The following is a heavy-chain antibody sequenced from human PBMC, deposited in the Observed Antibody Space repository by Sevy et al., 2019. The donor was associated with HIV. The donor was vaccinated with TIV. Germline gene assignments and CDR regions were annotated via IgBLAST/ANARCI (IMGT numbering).Heavy chain of an antibody. J-gene: IGHJ4*02. D-gene: IGHD3-16*01. CDR3: TTDHWGPTGFY. V-gene: IGHV3-15*07. Sequence: GGSLRLSCAASGLIFSKAWMNWVRQAPGKGLEWVGRIKTKADGATADYAASVKGRFTIPRDDSRNTLYLQMNSLKTEDTAVYYCTTDHWGPTGFYWGQGTLVTASS. CDR2: IKTKADGATA. CDR1: GLIFSKAW.